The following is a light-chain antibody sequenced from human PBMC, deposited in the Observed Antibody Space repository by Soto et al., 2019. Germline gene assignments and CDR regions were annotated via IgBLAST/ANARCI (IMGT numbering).Light chain of an antibody. V-gene: IGLV2-8*01. CDR3: SSYAGSNHSYV. J-gene: IGLJ1*01. CDR2: EVS. Sequence: QSVLTQPPSASGSPGQSVTISCTGTSSDVGGYNYVSWYQQHPGKAPKLMIYEVSKRPSGVPDRFSGSKSGNTASLTVSGLQAEEEADYYCSSYAGSNHSYVCGTGPKVTVL. CDR1: SSDVGGYNY.